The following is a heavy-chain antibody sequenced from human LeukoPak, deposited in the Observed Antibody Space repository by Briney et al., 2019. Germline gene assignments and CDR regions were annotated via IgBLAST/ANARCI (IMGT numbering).Heavy chain of an antibody. CDR1: GFTFSSYA. V-gene: IGHV3-30*04. D-gene: IGHD2-15*01. Sequence: GRSLRLSCAASGFTFSSYAMHWVRQAPGKGLEWVAVISYDGSNKYYADSVKGRFTISRDNSKNTLYLQMNNLRAEDTAVYYCARDPRYCSGGSCYWSKAFDIWGQGTMVTVSS. J-gene: IGHJ3*02. CDR3: ARDPRYCSGGSCYWSKAFDI. CDR2: ISYDGSNK.